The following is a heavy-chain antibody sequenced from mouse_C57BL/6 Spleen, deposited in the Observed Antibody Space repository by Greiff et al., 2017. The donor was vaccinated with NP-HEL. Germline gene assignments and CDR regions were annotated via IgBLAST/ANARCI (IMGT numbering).Heavy chain of an antibody. Sequence: VQLQQPGAELVKPGASVKMSCKASGYTFTSYWITWVKQRPGQGLEWIGDIYPGSGSTNYNEKFKSKATLTVDTSSSTAYMQLSSLTSEDSAVYYCARALYDYGGWYFDVWGTGTTVTVSS. CDR2: IYPGSGST. J-gene: IGHJ1*03. D-gene: IGHD2-4*01. CDR1: GYTFTSYW. CDR3: ARALYDYGGWYFDV. V-gene: IGHV1-55*01.